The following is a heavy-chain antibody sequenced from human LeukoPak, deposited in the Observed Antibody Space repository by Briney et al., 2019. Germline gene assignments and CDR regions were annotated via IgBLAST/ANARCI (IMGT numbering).Heavy chain of an antibody. V-gene: IGHV3-23*01. J-gene: IGHJ4*02. CDR1: GFTFSNYA. Sequence: GSLRLSCAASGFTFSNYAMNWVRQAPGKGLEWVAEISGSGSRIYYADSVKGRFAISRGNAKNSLYLQMNSLRAEDTAFYYCARGKMVGATAWGGLDYWGQGTLVTVSS. D-gene: IGHD1-26*01. CDR3: ARGKMVGATAWGGLDY. CDR2: ISGSGSRI.